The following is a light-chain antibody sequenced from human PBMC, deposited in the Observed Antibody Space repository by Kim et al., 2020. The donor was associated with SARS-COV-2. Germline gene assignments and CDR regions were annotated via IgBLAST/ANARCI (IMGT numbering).Light chain of an antibody. Sequence: PGERARRPCRASQRGRSSFLARFQHKTGQAPRRLIYGASSRANGIPDRFSGNGTGTDFTLTISRLEPEDSAVYYCQHYGSSPPSTFGQGTKLEI. CDR1: QRGRSSF. CDR3: QHYGSSPPST. V-gene: IGKV3-20*01. J-gene: IGKJ2*01. CDR2: GAS.